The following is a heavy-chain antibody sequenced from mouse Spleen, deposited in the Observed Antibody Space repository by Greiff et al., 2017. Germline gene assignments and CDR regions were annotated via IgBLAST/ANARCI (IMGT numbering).Heavy chain of an antibody. CDR3: ARKAGGIYWYFDV. CDR1: GYTFTSYW. J-gene: IGHJ1*01. V-gene: IGHV1-50*01. Sequence: QVQLQQPGAELVKPWASVKLSCKASGYTFTSYWMQWVKQRPGQGLEWIGEIDPSDSYTNYNQTFKGKATLTVDTSSSTAYMQLSSLTSEDSAVYYCARKAGGIYWYFDVWGAGTTVTVSS. CDR2: IDPSDSYT.